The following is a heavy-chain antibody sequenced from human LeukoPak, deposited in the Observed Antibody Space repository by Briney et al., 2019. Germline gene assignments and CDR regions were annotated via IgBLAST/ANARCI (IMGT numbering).Heavy chain of an antibody. V-gene: IGHV1-69*06. D-gene: IGHD2-2*01. CDR3: ASAGIVVVPAAMPAHYYGMDV. CDR1: GGTFSSYA. Sequence: ASVKVSCTASGGTFSSYAISWVRQAPGQGLEWMGGIIPIFGTANSAQKFQGRVTITADKSTSTAYMELSSLRSEDTAVYYCASAGIVVVPAAMPAHYYGMDVWGKGTTVTVSS. CDR2: IIPIFGTA. J-gene: IGHJ6*04.